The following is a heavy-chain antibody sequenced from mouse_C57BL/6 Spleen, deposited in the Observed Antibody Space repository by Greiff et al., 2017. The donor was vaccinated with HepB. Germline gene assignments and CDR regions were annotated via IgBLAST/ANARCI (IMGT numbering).Heavy chain of an antibody. CDR3: ARSEAYYDYGHYFDY. Sequence: QVQLQQPGAELVMPGASVKLSCKASGYTFTSYWMHWVKQRPGQGLEWIGEIDPSDSYTNYNQKFKGKSTLTVDKSSSTAYMQLSILTSEDSAVYYCARSEAYYDYGHYFDYWGQGTTLTVSS. D-gene: IGHD2-4*01. CDR2: IDPSDSYT. CDR1: GYTFTSYW. J-gene: IGHJ2*01. V-gene: IGHV1-69*01.